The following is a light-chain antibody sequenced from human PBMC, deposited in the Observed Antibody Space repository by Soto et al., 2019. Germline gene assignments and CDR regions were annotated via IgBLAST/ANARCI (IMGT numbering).Light chain of an antibody. CDR2: EVT. V-gene: IGLV2-14*01. CDR1: SSDVGAYNY. Sequence: QSALTQPASVSGSPGQSITISCTGTSSDVGAYNYVSWYQQYPGKAPKLMIYEVTNRPSGVSNRFSGSKSGNTASLTIPGLQAEDEADYYCASYTSRGTRVFGTGTKLTVL. CDR3: ASYTSRGTRV. J-gene: IGLJ1*01.